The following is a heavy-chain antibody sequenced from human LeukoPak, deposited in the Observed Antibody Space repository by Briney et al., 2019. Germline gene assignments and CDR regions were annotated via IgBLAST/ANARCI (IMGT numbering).Heavy chain of an antibody. D-gene: IGHD6-19*01. Sequence: PGGSLRLSCSASGFIFSSYAMHWVRQAPGKEFEYVSVISSDGYSTYYGDSVKGRFTISRDNSKNTLYLQMSSLRAEDTAVYYCVKDIWFASGWLLFEYWGQGTLVTVSS. V-gene: IGHV3-64D*09. J-gene: IGHJ4*02. CDR2: ISSDGYST. CDR3: VKDIWFASGWLLFEY. CDR1: GFIFSSYA.